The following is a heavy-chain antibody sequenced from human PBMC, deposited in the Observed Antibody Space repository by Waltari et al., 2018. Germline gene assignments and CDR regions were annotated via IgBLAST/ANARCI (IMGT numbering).Heavy chain of an antibody. D-gene: IGHD3-3*01. Sequence: QPQASVQVSCKSSGHTFTGYYMHCVRQAPRTGLELMGCINPNSGDTKYAQKFQGRVTMTRDTSIRTVYIGLRPDDTAIYYCARGFTIYGGGFQYWGQGTLVTVSS. CDR1: GHTFTGYY. CDR2: INPNSGDT. CDR3: ARGFTIYGGGFQY. V-gene: IGHV1-2*02. J-gene: IGHJ1*01.